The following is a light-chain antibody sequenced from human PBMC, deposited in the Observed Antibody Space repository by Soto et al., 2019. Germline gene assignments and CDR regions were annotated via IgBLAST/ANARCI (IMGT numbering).Light chain of an antibody. J-gene: IGKJ1*01. Sequence: DILMTQAPASLSVSPGDIATLSWRASQGVSIRLAWYQQKPGQAPRLLIHGATTRATGIPARFSGSGSGTDFTLTISSLEPEDVAVYYCQQRGNRPPWKFGQGTKVDIK. CDR1: QGVSIR. V-gene: IGKV3-15*01. CDR2: GAT. CDR3: QQRGNRPPWK.